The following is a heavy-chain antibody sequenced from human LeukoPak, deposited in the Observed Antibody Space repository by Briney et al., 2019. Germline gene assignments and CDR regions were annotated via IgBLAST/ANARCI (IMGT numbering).Heavy chain of an antibody. CDR1: GFTFDDYA. Sequence: GRSLRLSCAASGFTFDDYAMHWVRQAPGKGLEWVSGISWNSGSIGCADSVKGRFTISRDNAKNSLYLQMNSLRAEDTALYYCARASYSSGWPDAFDVWGQGTMVTVSS. D-gene: IGHD6-19*01. J-gene: IGHJ3*01. V-gene: IGHV3-9*01. CDR2: ISWNSGSI. CDR3: ARASYSSGWPDAFDV.